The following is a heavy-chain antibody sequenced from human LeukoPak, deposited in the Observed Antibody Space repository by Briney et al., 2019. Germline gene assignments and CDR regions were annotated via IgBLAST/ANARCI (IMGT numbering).Heavy chain of an antibody. CDR1: GGSISTSNYY. D-gene: IGHD6-19*01. V-gene: IGHV4-39*07. Sequence: TPSETLSLTCTVSGGSISTSNYYWGWIRQPPGKGLEWIGNIFYSGSTYYSPSLRSRVTISLDTSRNQFSLKLSSVTAADTAVYYCARVVKARYSSGWRPLVFDYWGQGTLVTVSS. CDR2: IFYSGST. J-gene: IGHJ4*02. CDR3: ARVVKARYSSGWRPLVFDY.